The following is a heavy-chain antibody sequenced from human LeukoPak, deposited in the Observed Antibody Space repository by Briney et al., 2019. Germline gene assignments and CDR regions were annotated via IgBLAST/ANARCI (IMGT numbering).Heavy chain of an antibody. Sequence: GGSLRLSCAASGFTFSNYWMHWVRQAPGKGLVWVSCINSDGSSTSYADSVKGRFTISRDNAKNTLYLQMNSLRAEDTAVYYCARDGLRGYSYGTGWFDPWGQGTLVTVSS. CDR1: GFTFSNYW. D-gene: IGHD5-18*01. J-gene: IGHJ5*02. V-gene: IGHV3-74*01. CDR2: INSDGSST. CDR3: ARDGLRGYSYGTGWFDP.